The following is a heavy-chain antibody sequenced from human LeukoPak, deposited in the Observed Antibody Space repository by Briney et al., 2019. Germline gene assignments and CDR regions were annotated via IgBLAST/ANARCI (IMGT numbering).Heavy chain of an antibody. D-gene: IGHD4-11*01. CDR3: ARGYSNFPYYYMDV. Sequence: SETLSLTCTVSGGSISSGDYYWSWIRQPPGKGLEWIGYIYYSGSTYYNPSLKSRVTISVDTSKNQFSLQLSSVTAADTAVYYCARGYSNFPYYYMDVWGKGTTVTVSS. CDR1: GGSISSGDYY. J-gene: IGHJ6*03. V-gene: IGHV4-30-4*08. CDR2: IYYSGST.